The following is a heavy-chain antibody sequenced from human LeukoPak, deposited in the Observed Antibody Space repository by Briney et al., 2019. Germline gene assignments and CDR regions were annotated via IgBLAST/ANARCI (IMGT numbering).Heavy chain of an antibody. CDR1: GVSFSGYY. Sequence: SETLSLTCAVYGVSFSGYYWSWIRQPPGKGLEWIGEINRSGSTNYNPSLKSRVTISVDTSKNQFSLKLSSVTAADTAVYYCARGGGYASPIGYWGQGALVTVSS. J-gene: IGHJ4*02. D-gene: IGHD5-12*01. CDR3: ARGGGYASPIGY. CDR2: INRSGST. V-gene: IGHV4-34*01.